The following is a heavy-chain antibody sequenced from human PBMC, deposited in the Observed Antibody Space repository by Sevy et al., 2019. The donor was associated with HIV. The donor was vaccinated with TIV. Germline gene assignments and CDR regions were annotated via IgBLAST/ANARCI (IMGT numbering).Heavy chain of an antibody. V-gene: IGHV3-9*01. Sequence: GGSLRLSCAASGFILSSFGMHWVRQVPGRGLQWVSGISWNSGAIDYADSVKGRFTMSRDNAKNSLYLQMNNLRLEDTALYYCAKDRGYSYSSIDFWGQGTLVTVSS. D-gene: IGHD5-18*01. CDR1: GFILSSFG. CDR2: ISWNSGAI. J-gene: IGHJ4*02. CDR3: AKDRGYSYSSIDF.